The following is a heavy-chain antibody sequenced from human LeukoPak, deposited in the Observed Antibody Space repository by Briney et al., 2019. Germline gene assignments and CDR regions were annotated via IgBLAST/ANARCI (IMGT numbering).Heavy chain of an antibody. CDR2: MNTNDGGI. Sequence: GASVKVSCKASGPGFTGYHIHWVRQAPGQGLEWMAWMNTNDGGIRYAQRLQGRVTVTRDTSISTAYMELTGLKSDDTATYYCVGEAAGGFDRWGQETPVTVSS. CDR1: GPGFTGYH. J-gene: IGHJ5*02. D-gene: IGHD6-25*01. V-gene: IGHV1-2*02. CDR3: VGEAAGGFDR.